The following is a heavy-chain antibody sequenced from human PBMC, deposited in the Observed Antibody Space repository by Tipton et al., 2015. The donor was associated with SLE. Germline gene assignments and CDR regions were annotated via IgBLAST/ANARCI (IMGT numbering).Heavy chain of an antibody. J-gene: IGHJ4*02. V-gene: IGHV4-61*09. D-gene: IGHD2-15*01. CDR3: AREDVGFCNGGSCPYYFDF. CDR1: GGSISSGFFY. CDR2: LYPSGST. Sequence: TLSLTCTVSGGSISSGFFYWSWIRQPAGKGLEWIGHLYPSGSTNYNPSLKSRVTTSVDTSKNQFSLRLTSVTAADPAVYFCAREDVGFCNGGSCPYYFDFWGQGTLVTVSS.